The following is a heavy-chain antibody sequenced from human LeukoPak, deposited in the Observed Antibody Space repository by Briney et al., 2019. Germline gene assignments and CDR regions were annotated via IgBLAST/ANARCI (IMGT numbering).Heavy chain of an antibody. D-gene: IGHD6-19*01. V-gene: IGHV1-2*02. CDR1: GYTFTGYY. CDR3: ARGRLAVAANGLFDY. CDR2: INPNSGGT. J-gene: IGHJ4*02. Sequence: ASVKVSCKASGYTFTGYYMHWVRQAPGQGLEGMGWINPNSGGTNYAQKFQGRVTMTRDTSISTAYMELSRLRSDDTAVYYCARGRLAVAANGLFDYWGQGTLVTVSS.